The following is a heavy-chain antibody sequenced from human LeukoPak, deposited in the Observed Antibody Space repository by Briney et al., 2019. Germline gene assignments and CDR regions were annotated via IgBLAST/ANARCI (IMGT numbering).Heavy chain of an antibody. V-gene: IGHV3-30*02. CDR1: GFTLSRYG. D-gene: IGHD3-16*01. Sequence: GGSLRLSCVASGFTLSRYGMNWVRQVPGKGLEWVAFIRYDGSDKFFADSVKGRFTISRDNSKNTLFLQMNSLRLEGTAVYRCAKDLFGDYVWGTYRAIDHWGQGTLVTVSS. CDR3: AKDLFGDYVWGTYRAIDH. J-gene: IGHJ4*02. CDR2: IRYDGSDK.